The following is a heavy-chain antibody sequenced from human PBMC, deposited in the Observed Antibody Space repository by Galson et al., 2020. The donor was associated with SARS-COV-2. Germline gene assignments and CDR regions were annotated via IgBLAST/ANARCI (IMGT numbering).Heavy chain of an antibody. CDR1: GFTISDHY. J-gene: IGHJ6*02. Sequence: GGSLRLSCAASGFTISDHYMDWVRQAPGKGLEWVGRSRIKPHISEYAASVKGRFTISRDDSKNSLYLQMNSLKTEDTAVYYCSRDRGYCSGDRCYYYAMDVWGQGTTVTVS. V-gene: IGHV3-72*01. CDR3: SRDRGYCSGDRCYYYAMDV. CDR2: SRIKPHIS. D-gene: IGHD2-15*01.